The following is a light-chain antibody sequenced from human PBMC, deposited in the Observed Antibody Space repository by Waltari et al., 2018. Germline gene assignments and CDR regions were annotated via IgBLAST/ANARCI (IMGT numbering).Light chain of an antibody. J-gene: IGKJ1*01. CDR3: QQYHSYWT. CDR1: QSISGW. V-gene: IGKV1-5*03. Sequence: DIQMTQSPSTLSASIGDRVTISCRASQSISGWLAWYQQQPGKAPKLLIYRASTVESGAPTRFSGSGSGEESTLTIRILQEDDFASYYCQQYHSYWTFGQGTKVEIK. CDR2: RAS.